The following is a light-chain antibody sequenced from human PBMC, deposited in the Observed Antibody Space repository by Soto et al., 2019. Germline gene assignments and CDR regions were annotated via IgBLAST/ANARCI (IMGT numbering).Light chain of an antibody. CDR2: AAS. Sequence: AIQMTQSPSSLSASVGDRVTITCRASQGIRNDLGWYQQKPGKAPKLLIYAASSLQSGVPSRFSGSGSGTDFTLTISSLQPVYFATYYRPQDNNFPLTFVQGTRFEI. CDR3: PQDNNFPLT. V-gene: IGKV1-6*01. CDR1: QGIRND. J-gene: IGKJ5*01.